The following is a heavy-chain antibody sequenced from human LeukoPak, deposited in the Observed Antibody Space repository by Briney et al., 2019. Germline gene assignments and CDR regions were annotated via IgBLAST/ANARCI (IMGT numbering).Heavy chain of an antibody. Sequence: SETLSLTCTVSGGFISSSSYYWGWIRQPPGKGLEWIGSIYYSASTYYHPSLNRRVTISVDTSKNQFSLKLSSVTAADTAVYYCARDALSSGWSPFQHWGQGTLVTVSS. V-gene: IGHV4-39*07. J-gene: IGHJ1*01. CDR2: IYYSAST. CDR1: GGFISSSSYY. CDR3: ARDALSSGWSPFQH. D-gene: IGHD6-19*01.